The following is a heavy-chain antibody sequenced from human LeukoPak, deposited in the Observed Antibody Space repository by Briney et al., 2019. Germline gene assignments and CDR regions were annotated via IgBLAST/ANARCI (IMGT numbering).Heavy chain of an antibody. J-gene: IGHJ4*02. Sequence: ASFKVSCKTSGIPLSVLYMHWVAQDPGQGLEVMGGINTNTGDTNYPQKLQGTVTTTSDTSTRTAYMELSSLKSDDTTMYCCARAPMIVVVCAPRLDCSGQGTLVTVSS. CDR1: GIPLSVLY. D-gene: IGHD3-22*01. CDR3: ARAPMIVVVCAPRLDC. CDR2: INTNTGDT. V-gene: IGHV1-2*02.